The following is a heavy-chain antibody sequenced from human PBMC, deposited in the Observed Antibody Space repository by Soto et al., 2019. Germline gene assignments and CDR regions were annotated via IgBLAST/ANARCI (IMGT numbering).Heavy chain of an antibody. CDR3: ARSMHYSDGSNYSPFDY. CDR2: IYYSGNT. D-gene: IGHD3-22*01. Sequence: SETLSLTCTVSGASISSSSYYWGWIRQPPGKGLEWIGSIYYSGNTYYNPSLKSRVTISIDASKNQFSLRLSSVTAADTAVYYCARSMHYSDGSNYSPFDYWGQGTLVTVSS. J-gene: IGHJ4*02. CDR1: GASISSSSYY. V-gene: IGHV4-39*07.